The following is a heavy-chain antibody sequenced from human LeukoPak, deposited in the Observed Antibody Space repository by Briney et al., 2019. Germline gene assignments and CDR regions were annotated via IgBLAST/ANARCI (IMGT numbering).Heavy chain of an antibody. J-gene: IGHJ3*02. V-gene: IGHV5-51*01. CDR2: IYPGDSDT. CDR3: ARGEYSSSWYPDAFDI. CDR1: GYSFTSYW. Sequence: GESLKISCKGSGYSFTSYWSGWVRQMPGKGLEWMGIIYPGDSDTRYSPSFQGQVTISADKSISTAYLQWSSLKASDTAMYYCARGEYSSSWYPDAFDIWGQGTMVTVSS. D-gene: IGHD6-13*01.